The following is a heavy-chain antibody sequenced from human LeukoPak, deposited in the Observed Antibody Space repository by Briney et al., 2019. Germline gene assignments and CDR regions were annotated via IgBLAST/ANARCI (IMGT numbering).Heavy chain of an antibody. CDR3: AKSFYYYYYMDV. Sequence: GGSLRLSCAASGFTFSNYGMSWVRQAPGKGLEWVSAISGSGGTTYYADSVKGRFTISRDNSKNTLYLQLNSLRAEDTAVYYCAKSFYYYYYMDVWGRGTTVTVSS. J-gene: IGHJ6*03. CDR1: GFTFSNYG. CDR2: ISGSGGTT. V-gene: IGHV3-23*01.